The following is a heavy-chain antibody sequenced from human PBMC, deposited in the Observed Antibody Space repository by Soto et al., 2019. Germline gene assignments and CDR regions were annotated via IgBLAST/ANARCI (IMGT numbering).Heavy chain of an antibody. Sequence: EVQLVESGGGLVQPGGYLRLSCAASGFTFSSYDIHWVRQPTGGGLEWVSGISTAGDTYYPGSVQGRFTVSRENAKNSLYLQMNNLRAEDTAVYYCARDRGGANFDYWGQGTLVTVSS. CDR2: ISTAGDT. J-gene: IGHJ4*02. CDR3: ARDRGGANFDY. D-gene: IGHD3-16*01. V-gene: IGHV3-13*01. CDR1: GFTFSSYD.